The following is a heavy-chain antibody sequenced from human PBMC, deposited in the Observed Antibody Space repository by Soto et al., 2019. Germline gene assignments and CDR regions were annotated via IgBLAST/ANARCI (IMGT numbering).Heavy chain of an antibody. CDR3: ARVFVVVPAARAYHYYYLDV. CDR1: GFTFSSYS. J-gene: IGHJ6*03. V-gene: IGHV3-48*01. CDR2: ISSSSSTI. D-gene: IGHD2-2*01. Sequence: PGGSLRLSCAASGFTFSSYSMNWVRQAPGKGLEWVSYISSSSSTIYYADSVKGRFAISRDNAKNSLYLQMNSLGAEDTAVYYCARVFVVVPAARAYHYYYLDVWGQGTTVTVSS.